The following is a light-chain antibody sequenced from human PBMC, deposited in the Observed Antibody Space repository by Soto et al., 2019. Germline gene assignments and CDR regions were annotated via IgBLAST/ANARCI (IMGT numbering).Light chain of an antibody. CDR1: QSISSD. CDR3: QQSYSSPIT. V-gene: IGKV1-39*01. J-gene: IGKJ5*01. Sequence: IQMTQSPSTLSVSPGDRATLSCRASQSISSDLAWYQQKPGKAPNLLIYAASNLQSGVPSRFSGSGSGTDFTLTISSLQPEDFATYYCQQSYSSPITFGQGTRLEIK. CDR2: AAS.